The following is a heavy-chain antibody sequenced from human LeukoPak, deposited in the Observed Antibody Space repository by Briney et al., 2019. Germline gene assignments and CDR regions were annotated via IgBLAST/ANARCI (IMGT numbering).Heavy chain of an antibody. Sequence: GGSLRLSCAASGFTFSSYAMHWVRQAPGKGLEWVAVISYDGSNKYYADSVKGRFTISRDNAKNSLYLQMNSLRAEDTAVYYCARVQWEYCSGGSCYAFDYWGQGTLVTVSS. D-gene: IGHD2-15*01. CDR1: GFTFSSYA. V-gene: IGHV3-30*04. CDR2: ISYDGSNK. CDR3: ARVQWEYCSGGSCYAFDY. J-gene: IGHJ4*02.